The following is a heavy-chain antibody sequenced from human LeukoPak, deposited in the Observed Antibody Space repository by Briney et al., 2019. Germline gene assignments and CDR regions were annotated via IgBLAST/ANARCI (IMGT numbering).Heavy chain of an antibody. CDR2: IYYTGGT. Sequence: PSETLSLTCTVSGGSISSYYWSWIRQPPGKGLEWIGYIYYTGGTNYNPSLTSRVTISVDTSKNQFSLKLSSVTAADTAVYYCARGGGWAKRWLQLDSWGQGTLVTVSS. CDR1: GGSISSYY. CDR3: ARGGGWAKRWLQLDS. J-gene: IGHJ4*02. V-gene: IGHV4-59*01. D-gene: IGHD5-24*01.